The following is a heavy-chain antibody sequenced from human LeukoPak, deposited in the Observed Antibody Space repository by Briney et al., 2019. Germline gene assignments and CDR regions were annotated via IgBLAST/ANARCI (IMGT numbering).Heavy chain of an antibody. D-gene: IGHD5-12*01. CDR2: IIPIFGTA. CDR1: GGTFSSYA. Sequence: SVKVSCKASGGTFSSYAISWVRQAPGQGLEWMGGIIPIFGTANYAQKFQGRVTITADKSTSTAYMELSSLRSEDTAVYYCARDGYSGSDYSFDYWGQGPLVTVSS. CDR3: ARDGYSGSDYSFDY. J-gene: IGHJ4*02. V-gene: IGHV1-69*06.